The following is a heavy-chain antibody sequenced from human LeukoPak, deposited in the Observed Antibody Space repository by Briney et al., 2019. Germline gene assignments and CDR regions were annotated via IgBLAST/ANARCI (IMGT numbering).Heavy chain of an antibody. J-gene: IGHJ6*04. CDR2: IYDSGST. Sequence: PSETLSLTCTVSGGSISSYYWSWIRQPPGKGLEWIGYIYDSGSTNYNPSLKSRVTISVDTSKNQFSLKLSSVTAADTAVYYCARDQVVVVVAAARDYYYYGMDVWGKGTTVTVSS. CDR3: ARDQVVVVVAAARDYYYYGMDV. CDR1: GGSISSYY. V-gene: IGHV4-59*01. D-gene: IGHD2-15*01.